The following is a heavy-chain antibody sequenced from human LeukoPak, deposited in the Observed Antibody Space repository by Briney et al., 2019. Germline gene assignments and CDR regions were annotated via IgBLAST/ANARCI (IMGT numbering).Heavy chain of an antibody. V-gene: IGHV1-69*13. Sequence: ASVKVSCKASGGTFSSYAISWVRQAPGQGLEWMGGIIPIFGTANYAQKFQGRVTITADESTSTAYMELSSLRSEDTAVYYCARSGEGIAAAGLYYYYGMDVWGQGTTVTVSS. CDR2: IIPIFGTA. J-gene: IGHJ6*02. CDR3: ARSGEGIAAAGLYYYYGMDV. D-gene: IGHD6-13*01. CDR1: GGTFSSYA.